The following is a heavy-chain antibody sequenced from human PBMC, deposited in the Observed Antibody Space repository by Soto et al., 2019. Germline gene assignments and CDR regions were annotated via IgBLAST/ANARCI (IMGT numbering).Heavy chain of an antibody. CDR1: GFTFSSYW. D-gene: IGHD3-16*01. J-gene: IGHJ4*02. Sequence: GGSLRLSCAASGFTFSSYWMSWVRQAPGKGLEWVANIKQDGSEKYYVDSVKGRFTISRDNAKNSLYLQMNSLRAEDTAVYYCARDASVWGSSDLDYWGQGTLVTVS. CDR3: ARDASVWGSSDLDY. V-gene: IGHV3-7*01. CDR2: IKQDGSEK.